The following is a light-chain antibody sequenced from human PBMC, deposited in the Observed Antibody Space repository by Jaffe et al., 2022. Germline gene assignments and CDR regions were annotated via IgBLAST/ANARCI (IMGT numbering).Light chain of an antibody. J-gene: IGKJ4*01. CDR2: AAS. V-gene: IGKV1-27*01. Sequence: DIQMTQSPSSLSASVGDRVTITCRASQAIRSYLAWYQQKPGKVPKLLIYAASTLQSGVPSRFSGSGSGTDFTLTISSLQSEDVATYYCQKYDSGPRTFGGGTKVEI. CDR1: QAIRSY. CDR3: QKYDSGPRT.